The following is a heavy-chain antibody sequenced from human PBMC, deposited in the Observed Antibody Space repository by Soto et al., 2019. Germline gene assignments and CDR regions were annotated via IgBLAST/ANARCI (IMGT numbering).Heavy chain of an antibody. D-gene: IGHD4-4*01. J-gene: IGHJ6*03. CDR2: IYYSGST. V-gene: IGHV4-39*01. Sequence: SETLSLTCTVSGGSISSSSYYWSWIRQHPGKGLEWIGSIYYSGSTYYNPSLKSRVTISVDTSKNQFSLKLSSVTAADTAVYYCASPTVTTFDYYYHMDVWGKGATVTVSS. CDR1: GGSISSSSYY. CDR3: ASPTVTTFDYYYHMDV.